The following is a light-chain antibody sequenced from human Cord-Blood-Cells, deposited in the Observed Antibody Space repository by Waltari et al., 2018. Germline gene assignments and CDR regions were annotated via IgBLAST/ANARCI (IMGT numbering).Light chain of an antibody. CDR3: CSYAGSYPYV. Sequence: QSALTQPRHGSGSPGPSVHISFPGASSDVCRYNYVSWYQQHPGKAPKLMIYDVSKRPSGVPDRFSGSKSGNTASLTIAGLQAEDEADYYCCSYAGSYPYVFGTGTKVTVL. J-gene: IGLJ1*01. V-gene: IGLV2-11*01. CDR2: DVS. CDR1: SSDVCRYNY.